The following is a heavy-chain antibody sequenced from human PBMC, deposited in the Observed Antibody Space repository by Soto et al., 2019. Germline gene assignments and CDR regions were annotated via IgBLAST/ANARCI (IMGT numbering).Heavy chain of an antibody. J-gene: IGHJ5*02. Sequence: PSETLSLTCAVSGGSISSSNWWSWVRQPPGKGLEWIGEIYHSGSTNYNPSPKSRVTISVDKSKNQFSLKLSSVTAADTAVYYCARGTIFGVVKGWFDPWGRGTLVTVSS. D-gene: IGHD3-3*01. CDR2: IYHSGST. V-gene: IGHV4-4*02. CDR1: GGSISSSNW. CDR3: ARGTIFGVVKGWFDP.